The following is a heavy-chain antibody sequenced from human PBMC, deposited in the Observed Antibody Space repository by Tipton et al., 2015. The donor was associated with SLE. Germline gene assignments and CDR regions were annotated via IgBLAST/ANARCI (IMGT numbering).Heavy chain of an antibody. CDR2: IWSGANNK. CDR3: VRERAPFGSFDI. J-gene: IGHJ3*02. D-gene: IGHD2-15*01. V-gene: IGHV3-33*01. Sequence: SLRLSCAASGFTFSNYGMHWVRQAPGKGLEWVAVIWSGANNKYHADSVRGRFTMSRDNSKNTLDLQMNSLRVEDTALYYCVRERAPFGSFDIWGQGTMVTVSS. CDR1: GFTFSNYG.